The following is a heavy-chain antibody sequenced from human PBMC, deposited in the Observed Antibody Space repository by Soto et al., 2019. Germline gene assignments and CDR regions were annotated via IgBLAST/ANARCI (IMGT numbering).Heavy chain of an antibody. D-gene: IGHD3-16*01. CDR2: IYYSGNT. CDR1: GGSTSSDNY. Sequence: SETLSLTCTVSGGSTSSDNYWSWIRQPPGKGLEWTGHIYYSGNTDYNPSLKSRLAISIDTSKNQFSLKLSSVTAADTAVYFCAREGGESSDGLYYFDSWGQGSLVTVSS. CDR3: AREGGESSDGLYYFDS. V-gene: IGHV4-30-4*01. J-gene: IGHJ4*02.